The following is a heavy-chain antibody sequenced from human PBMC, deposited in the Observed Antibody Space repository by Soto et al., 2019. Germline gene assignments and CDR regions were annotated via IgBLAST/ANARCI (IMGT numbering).Heavy chain of an antibody. Sequence: QVQLVQSGAEVKKPGSSVKVSCKASGGTFSSYAISWVRQAPGQGLEWMGGIIPIFGTANYAQKFQGRVTITADESTSTADMELSSLRSEDTAVYYCATSIAGYQLLGPFDYWGQGTLVTVSS. V-gene: IGHV1-69*12. J-gene: IGHJ4*02. CDR3: ATSIAGYQLLGPFDY. CDR2: IIPIFGTA. D-gene: IGHD2-2*01. CDR1: GGTFSSYA.